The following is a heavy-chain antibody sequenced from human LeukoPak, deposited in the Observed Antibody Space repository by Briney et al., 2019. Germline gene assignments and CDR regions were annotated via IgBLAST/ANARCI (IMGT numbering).Heavy chain of an antibody. Sequence: GGSLRLSCAASGFTFSSYAMSWGRQAPGKGLEWVSVISGSGGGTYYADSVKGRFTISRDNSKSTLYLQMNSLRAEDTAVYYCAKETTAVADRVGAFDIWGQGTMVTVSS. V-gene: IGHV3-23*01. CDR3: AKETTAVADRVGAFDI. D-gene: IGHD6-19*01. CDR2: ISGSGGGT. CDR1: GFTFSSYA. J-gene: IGHJ3*02.